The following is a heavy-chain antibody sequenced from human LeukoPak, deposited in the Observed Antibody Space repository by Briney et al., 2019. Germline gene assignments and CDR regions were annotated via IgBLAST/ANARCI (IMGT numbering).Heavy chain of an antibody. D-gene: IGHD5-12*01. Sequence: GGSLRLSCAASGFSDSYNNMSWVRQAPARGLEWVSVIYAGGDTYYADSVKGRFTISRDNSKNTVYLRMHSLRADDTAVYYCARISGTLCFDLWGLGTLVTAPS. CDR1: GFSDSYNN. CDR2: IYAGGDT. CDR3: ARISGTLCFDL. V-gene: IGHV3-66*01. J-gene: IGHJ4*02.